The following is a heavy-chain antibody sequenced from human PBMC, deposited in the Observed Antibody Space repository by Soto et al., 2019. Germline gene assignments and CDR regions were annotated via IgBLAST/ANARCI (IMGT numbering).Heavy chain of an antibody. D-gene: IGHD3-22*01. CDR3: AKDLWDSGGSKAFDI. Sequence: EVQLVESGGGLVQPGGSLRLSCAASGFTFSSHSMNWVRQAPGKGLEWVSCISRSSSYIYYADSLKGRFTISRDNAKNSLYLQMNSLRAEDSAVYYCAKDLWDSGGSKAFDIWGQGTMVIVSS. V-gene: IGHV3-21*01. J-gene: IGHJ3*02. CDR2: ISRSSSYI. CDR1: GFTFSSHS.